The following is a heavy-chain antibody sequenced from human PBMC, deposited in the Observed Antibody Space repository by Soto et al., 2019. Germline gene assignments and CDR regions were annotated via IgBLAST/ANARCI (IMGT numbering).Heavy chain of an antibody. CDR1: GYTFISYG. Sequence: GASVKACCKASGYTFISYGIHWVRQAPGQRLEWMGWINAYNGNTKYSQKFQDRVTFTRDTSASTAYMELSSLTSGDAAVYYCARDLDDILTGPNFDPWGQGTQVTVSS. J-gene: IGHJ5*02. V-gene: IGHV1-3*01. CDR2: INAYNGNT. CDR3: ARDLDDILTGPNFDP. D-gene: IGHD3-9*01.